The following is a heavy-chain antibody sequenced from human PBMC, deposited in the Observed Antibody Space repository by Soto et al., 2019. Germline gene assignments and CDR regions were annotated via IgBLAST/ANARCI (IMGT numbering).Heavy chain of an antibody. CDR2: INPSGGST. V-gene: IGHV1-46*01. CDR1: GYTFTSYY. CDR3: ARARSPIAPPDPIPRLNDAFDI. J-gene: IGHJ3*02. Sequence: GASVKVSCKASGYTFTSYYMHWVRQAPGQGLEWMGIINPSGGSTSYAQKFQGRVTMTRDTSTSTVYMELSSLRSEDTAVYYCARARSPIAPPDPIPRLNDAFDIWGQGTMVTVSS. D-gene: IGHD1-26*01.